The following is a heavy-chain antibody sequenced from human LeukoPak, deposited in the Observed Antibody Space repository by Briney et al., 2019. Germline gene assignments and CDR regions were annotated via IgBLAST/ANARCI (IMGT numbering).Heavy chain of an antibody. CDR2: ISAYNGNT. V-gene: IGHV1-18*04. Sequence: ASVKVSCKASGYTFTGYYMHWVRQAPGQGLEWMGWISAYNGNTNYAQKLQGRVTMTTDTSTSTAYMELRSLRSDDTAVYYCARDLAADSSGYPDDAFDIWGQGTMVTVSS. D-gene: IGHD3-22*01. J-gene: IGHJ3*02. CDR1: GYTFTGYY. CDR3: ARDLAADSSGYPDDAFDI.